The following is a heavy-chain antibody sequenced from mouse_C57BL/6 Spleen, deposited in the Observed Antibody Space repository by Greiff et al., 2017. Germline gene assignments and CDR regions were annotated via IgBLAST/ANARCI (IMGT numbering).Heavy chain of an antibody. Sequence: EVQLVESGGGLVQPKGSLKLSCAASGFSFNTYAMNWVRQAPGKGLEWVARIRSKSNNYATYYADSVKDRFTISRDDSESMLYLQMNNLKTEDTAMYYCVRHSLGSSSYWYFDVWGTGTTVTVSS. V-gene: IGHV10-1*01. CDR2: IRSKSNNYAT. CDR1: GFSFNTYA. CDR3: VRHSLGSSSYWYFDV. J-gene: IGHJ1*03. D-gene: IGHD1-1*01.